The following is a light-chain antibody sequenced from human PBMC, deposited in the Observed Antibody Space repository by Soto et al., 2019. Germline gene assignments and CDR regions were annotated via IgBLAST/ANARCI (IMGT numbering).Light chain of an antibody. CDR1: QTISNY. CDR3: QQRYNTTIT. Sequence: DIQMTPSPSSLSASLGDRVTTACRASQTISNYLNWYQEKSGRDPELLVYAASNLQSGVPSRFTGSGSGTHFNLTISGLETADLATYLCQQRYNTTITFGQGTRRENK. CDR2: AAS. V-gene: IGKV1-39*01. J-gene: IGKJ5*01.